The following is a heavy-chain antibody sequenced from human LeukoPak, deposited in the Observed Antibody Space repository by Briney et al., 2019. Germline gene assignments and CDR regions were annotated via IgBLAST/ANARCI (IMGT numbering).Heavy chain of an antibody. Sequence: SETLSLTRTVSGGSISSSSYYWGWIRQPPGKGLEWIGSIYYSGSTYYNPSLKSRVTISVDTSKNQFSLKLSSVTAADTAVYYCARRELGYCSSTSCHSRGSYYFDYWGQGTLVTVSP. J-gene: IGHJ4*02. CDR1: GGSISSSSYY. V-gene: IGHV4-39*01. CDR2: IYYSGST. D-gene: IGHD2-2*01. CDR3: ARRELGYCSSTSCHSRGSYYFDY.